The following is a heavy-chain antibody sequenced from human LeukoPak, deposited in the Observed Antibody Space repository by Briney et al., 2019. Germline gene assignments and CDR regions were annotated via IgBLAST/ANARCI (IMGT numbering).Heavy chain of an antibody. J-gene: IGHJ4*02. Sequence: PGGSLRLSCAASRFTFSACGMHWVRQDPGKGLEWVSAISFDGSHKYYADSVKGRFTISRDNSMNTLYLQMNSLRAEDTAVYYCAKGTAVDRQYFENWGQGTLVTVSS. CDR2: ISFDGSHK. D-gene: IGHD1-1*01. CDR3: AKGTAVDRQYFEN. CDR1: RFTFSACG. V-gene: IGHV3-30*18.